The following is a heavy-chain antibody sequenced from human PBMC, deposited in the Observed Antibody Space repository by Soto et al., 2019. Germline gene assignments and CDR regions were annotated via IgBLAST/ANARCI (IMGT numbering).Heavy chain of an antibody. Sequence: QITLEESAPTLVRPTQTLTLSCIFSGFSLSTGGVAVGWIRQPPGKALEWLALIYWNDDKLYSPSLKTRLTVTKDPSKNHVVLTRTNVDPVDTATYYCAHKFRYLDPLDVWGRGTTVTVSS. V-gene: IGHV2-5*01. CDR2: IYWNDDK. CDR1: GFSLSTGGVA. J-gene: IGHJ6*01. D-gene: IGHD3-9*01. CDR3: AHKFRYLDPLDV.